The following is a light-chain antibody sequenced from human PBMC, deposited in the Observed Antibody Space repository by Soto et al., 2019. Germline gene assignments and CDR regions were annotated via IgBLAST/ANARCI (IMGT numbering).Light chain of an antibody. V-gene: IGKV3-20*01. CDR3: QQYGNAPIT. CDR1: QNINSIY. Sequence: IVLTQSPGPLSLSPGERATLSCTASQNINSIYLAWYQQKGGQAPRLLIHGASSRATGIPDRFSGSGSGTDFTLTISRLEPEDFAVYFCQQYGNAPITFGQGTRLEIK. CDR2: GAS. J-gene: IGKJ5*01.